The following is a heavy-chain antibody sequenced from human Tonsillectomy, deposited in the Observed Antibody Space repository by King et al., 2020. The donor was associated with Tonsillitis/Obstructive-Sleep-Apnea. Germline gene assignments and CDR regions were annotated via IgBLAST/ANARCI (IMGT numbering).Heavy chain of an antibody. Sequence: VQLVESGGGLVQPGGSLRLSCAASGFSFITYAMSWVRQAPGKGLEWVSAISGSGRSTYYADSGKGRFTISRDNSKNTLYLQMNNVIAEDTAVYYCAKEPSNYYDASGYDNYFEYWGQGTLVTVSS. CDR3: AKEPSNYYDASGYDNYFEY. J-gene: IGHJ4*02. CDR1: GFSFITYA. D-gene: IGHD3-22*01. V-gene: IGHV3-23*04. CDR2: ISGSGRST.